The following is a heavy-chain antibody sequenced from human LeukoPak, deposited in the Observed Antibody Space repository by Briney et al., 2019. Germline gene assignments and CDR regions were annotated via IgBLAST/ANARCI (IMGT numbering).Heavy chain of an antibody. D-gene: IGHD2-2*01. CDR3: ARVARGGEGYCSSTSCPYDYYFDY. V-gene: IGHV3-74*01. CDR2: INTDGSST. CDR1: GFTFSSHW. J-gene: IGHJ4*02. Sequence: GGSLRLSCAASGFTFSSHWMHWVRQAPGKGLVWVSRINTDGSSTSYADSVKGRFTISRDNAKNTLYLQMNSLRAEDTAVYYCARVARGGEGYCSSTSCPYDYYFDYWGQGTLVTVSS.